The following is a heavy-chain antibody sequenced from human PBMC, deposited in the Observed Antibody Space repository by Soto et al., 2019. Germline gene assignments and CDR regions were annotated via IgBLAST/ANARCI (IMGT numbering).Heavy chain of an antibody. J-gene: IGHJ6*03. D-gene: IGHD3-16*01. V-gene: IGHV3-48*02. Sequence: HPGGSLGLSCAASRVTVRSYSMNWVRQAPGKGLEWISYISGSSSHIFYADSVKGRFTISRDNAKNSLYLQMNSLRDEDTAVYYCARDLQRGTSYQYSSHGRHSWGNGPPV. CDR2: ISGSSSHI. CDR3: ARDLQRGTSYQYSSHGRHS. CDR1: RVTVRSYS.